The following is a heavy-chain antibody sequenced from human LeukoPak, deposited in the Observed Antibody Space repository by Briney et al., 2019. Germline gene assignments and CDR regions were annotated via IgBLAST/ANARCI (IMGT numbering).Heavy chain of an antibody. J-gene: IGHJ4*02. D-gene: IGHD2-2*02. CDR1: GYSISSGYY. CDR2: IYHTGYT. Sequence: SETLSLTCTVSGYSISSGYYWGWIRQPPGKGLEWIGTIYHTGYTYYNPSVKSRVTISIDTSKNQFSLKLSSVTAADTAVYYCARTRGYCSSTSCYKLDYWGQGTLVTVSS. CDR3: ARTRGYCSSTSCYKLDY. V-gene: IGHV4-38-2*02.